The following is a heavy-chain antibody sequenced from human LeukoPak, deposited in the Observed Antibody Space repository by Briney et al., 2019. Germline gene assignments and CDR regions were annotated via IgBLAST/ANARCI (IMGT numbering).Heavy chain of an antibody. CDR3: AHRPSMVREFDY. CDR1: GFSLRTSGVG. J-gene: IGHJ4*02. CDR2: IKWDDDK. V-gene: IGHV2-5*02. D-gene: IGHD3-10*01. Sequence: AXTLTCTFSGFSLRTSGVGVGWIRQXXXXXXEWLALIKWDDDKRYNPSLKSRLTITKYTSKNQVVLTMTNMDPVDTATYYCAHRPSMVREFDYWGQGTLVTVSS.